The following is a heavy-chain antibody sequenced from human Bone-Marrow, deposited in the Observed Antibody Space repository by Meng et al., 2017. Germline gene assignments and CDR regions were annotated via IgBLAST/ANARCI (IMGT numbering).Heavy chain of an antibody. CDR2: IYHSGTA. D-gene: IGHD5-24*01. Sequence: QLQLQESGSGLGKPSQTLSCTCAVSGGSISSDNYPWSWIRQPPGKGLESIGYIYHSGTAYYNPSLESRVTISVDRSKNQFSLKLSSVTAADTAVYYCARGDGYNRYFDYWGQGTLVTVSS. CDR3: ARGDGYNRYFDY. J-gene: IGHJ4*02. V-gene: IGHV4-30-2*01. CDR1: GGSISSDNYP.